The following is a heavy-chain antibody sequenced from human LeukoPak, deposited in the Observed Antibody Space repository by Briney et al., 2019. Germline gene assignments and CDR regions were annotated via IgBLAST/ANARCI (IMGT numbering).Heavy chain of an antibody. Sequence: PSETLSLTCTVSGGSISSYYWSWIRQPPGKGLEWIGYIYYSGSTNYNPSLKSRVTISVDTSKNQFSLKLSSVTAADTALYYCARSLGYGDHVDYWGQGTLVTVSS. CDR3: ARSLGYGDHVDY. V-gene: IGHV4-59*08. D-gene: IGHD4-17*01. CDR2: IYYSGST. CDR1: GGSISSYY. J-gene: IGHJ4*02.